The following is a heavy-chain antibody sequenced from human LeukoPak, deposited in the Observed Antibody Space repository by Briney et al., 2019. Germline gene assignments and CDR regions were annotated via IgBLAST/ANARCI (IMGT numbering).Heavy chain of an antibody. V-gene: IGHV1-2*02. CDR3: ARGGSGSYFSWLDP. D-gene: IGHD3-10*01. CDR2: INPNSGGT. CDR1: GYTFTSYG. J-gene: IGHJ5*02. Sequence: ASVKVSCKASGYTFTSYGISWVRQAPGQGLECMGWINPNSGGTNYAQKFQGRVTMTRDTSISTAYMELSRLRSDDTAVYCARGGSGSYFSWLDPWGQGTLVTVSS.